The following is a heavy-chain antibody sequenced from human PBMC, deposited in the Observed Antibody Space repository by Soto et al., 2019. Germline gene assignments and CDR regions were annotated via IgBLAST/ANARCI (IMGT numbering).Heavy chain of an antibody. J-gene: IGHJ5*02. D-gene: IGHD6-19*01. Sequence: QVQLVQSGAEVKKPGASVKVSCKASGYTFTGYYMHWVRQAPGQGLEWMGWINPNSGGTNYAQKFRGWVTMTRDKSISTADMELSRLRSDDTAVYYCARHVTEQWLVPGGWFDPWGQGTLVTVSS. CDR2: INPNSGGT. CDR3: ARHVTEQWLVPGGWFDP. CDR1: GYTFTGYY. V-gene: IGHV1-2*04.